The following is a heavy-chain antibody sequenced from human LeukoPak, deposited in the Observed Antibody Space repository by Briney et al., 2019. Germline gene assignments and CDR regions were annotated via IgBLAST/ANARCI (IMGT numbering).Heavy chain of an antibody. CDR3: AKKGYYDGSGYYMYYFDH. CDR1: GFTVGYNY. J-gene: IGHJ4*02. V-gene: IGHV3-23*01. Sequence: GSLILSCAASGFTVGYNYMTWVRQAPGKGLEWVSAIIGSGGTAYYADSVKGRFTISRDNSKNTLYLQMNSLRAEDTAVYYCAKKGYYDGSGYYMYYFDHWGQGTLVTVSS. CDR2: IIGSGGTA. D-gene: IGHD3-22*01.